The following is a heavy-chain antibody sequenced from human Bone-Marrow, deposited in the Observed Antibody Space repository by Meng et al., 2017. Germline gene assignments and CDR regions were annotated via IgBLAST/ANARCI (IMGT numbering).Heavy chain of an antibody. V-gene: IGHV3-23*01. CDR3: ARDDVVRGVIYSLVDY. D-gene: IGHD3-10*01. CDR1: EFTFSIYA. J-gene: IGHJ4*02. CDR2: ISGAGTST. Sequence: GGSLRLSCAASEFTFSIYAMNWVRQAPGKGLEWVSGISGAGTSTFYADSVKGRFTVSRDNSKNTLYLQMNSLRAEDTAVYYCARDDVVRGVIYSLVDYWGQGTLVTVSS.